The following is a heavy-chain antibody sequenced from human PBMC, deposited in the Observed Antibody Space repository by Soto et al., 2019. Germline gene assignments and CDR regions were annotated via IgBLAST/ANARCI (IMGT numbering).Heavy chain of an antibody. CDR2: IKQDGREK. Sequence: PGGSLRLSCAASGFVFSTYWMSWVRQAPGKGLEWVANIKQDGREKHYVDSVKGRFTISRENAKKSLYLPMESLSPEDTAVYFCVTEKLPNMWSAYYLTEWGQGT. J-gene: IGHJ4*02. D-gene: IGHD3-3*01. CDR1: GFVFSTYW. V-gene: IGHV3-7*01. CDR3: VTEKLPNMWSAYYLTE.